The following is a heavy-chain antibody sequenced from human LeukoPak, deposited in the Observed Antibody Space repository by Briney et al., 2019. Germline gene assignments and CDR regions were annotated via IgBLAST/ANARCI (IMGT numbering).Heavy chain of an antibody. Sequence: ASVKVSCKASGYTFTSFGISWVRQAPGQGLEWMGWIGAYNGNTKYGQKLQGRVTMTTDTSTSTAYMELRSLRSDDAAVYYCARDQMNIAAAGAYFVYWGQGTLVTVSS. J-gene: IGHJ4*02. D-gene: IGHD6-13*01. V-gene: IGHV1-18*01. CDR1: GYTFTSFG. CDR3: ARDQMNIAAAGAYFVY. CDR2: IGAYNGNT.